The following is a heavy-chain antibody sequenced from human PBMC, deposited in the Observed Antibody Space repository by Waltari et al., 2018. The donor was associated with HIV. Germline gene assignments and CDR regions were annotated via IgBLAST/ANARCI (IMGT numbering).Heavy chain of an antibody. V-gene: IGHV3-23*01. Sequence: EVQLLESGGGLVQPGGSLRLSCTASGFTFSNFAMNWVRQAPGKGLEWVSHIGGSRLTTFYADSVKGRFTISRDNSRNTLSLQMNSLRAEDTAVYYCARAGGAAALWSWIDLWGQGTLVTVSS. CDR2: IGGSRLTT. D-gene: IGHD6-13*01. CDR1: GFTFSNFA. CDR3: ARAGGAAALWSWIDL. J-gene: IGHJ5*02.